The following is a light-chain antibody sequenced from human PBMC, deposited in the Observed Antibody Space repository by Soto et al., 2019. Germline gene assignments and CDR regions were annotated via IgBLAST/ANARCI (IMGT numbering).Light chain of an antibody. J-gene: IGKJ1*01. Sequence: DIQMTQSPSSLSASVGDRVTITCRASQSISSYLNWYQQKPGKAPKLLIYAASSLQSGVPSRLSGSGSGTDFTLTISSRQPEDFATYYCRQSYSTPQETFGRGTKVESK. CDR1: QSISSY. V-gene: IGKV1-39*01. CDR2: AAS. CDR3: RQSYSTPQET.